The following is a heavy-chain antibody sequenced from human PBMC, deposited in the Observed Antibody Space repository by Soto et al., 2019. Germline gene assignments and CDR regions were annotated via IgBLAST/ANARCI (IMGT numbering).Heavy chain of an antibody. V-gene: IGHV5-51*01. J-gene: IGHJ6*02. CDR3: ARHLRRRATPYYYYYGMDV. CDR1: GYSFTSYW. CDR2: IYPGDSDT. Sequence: PGESLKISCKGSGYSFTSYWIGWVRQMPGKGLEWMGIIYPGDSDTRYSPSFQGQVTISADKSISTAYLQWSSLKASETAMYYCARHLRRRATPYYYYYGMDVWGQGTTVTVSS. D-gene: IGHD1-1*01.